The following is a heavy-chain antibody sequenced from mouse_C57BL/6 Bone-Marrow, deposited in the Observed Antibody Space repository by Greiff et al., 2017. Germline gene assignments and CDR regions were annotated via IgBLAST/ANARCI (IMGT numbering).Heavy chain of an antibody. CDR1: GFTFSDYG. CDR2: ISSGSSTI. Sequence: DVHLVESGGGLVKPGGSLKLSCAASGFTFSDYGMHWVRQAPETGLEWVAYISSGSSTIYYADTVKGRFTISRDNAKNTLFLQMTSLRSEDTAMYYCAGGNYEREMDYWGQGTSVTVSS. V-gene: IGHV5-17*01. CDR3: AGGNYEREMDY. D-gene: IGHD2-1*01. J-gene: IGHJ4*01.